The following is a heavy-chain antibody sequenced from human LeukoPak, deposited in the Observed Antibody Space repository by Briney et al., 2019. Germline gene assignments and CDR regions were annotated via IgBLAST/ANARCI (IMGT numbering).Heavy chain of an antibody. V-gene: IGHV3-11*06. CDR1: GITFSDYY. CDR3: ARERYGDCVHEERWYFDY. D-gene: IGHD4-17*01. CDR2: ISSSSSYT. Sequence: GGSLRLSCAASGITFSDYYMSWIRQAPGKGLEWVSYISSSSSYTNYADSVKGRFTISRDNAKNSLYLQMNSLRAEDTAVYYCARERYGDCVHEERWYFDYWGQGTLVTVSS. J-gene: IGHJ4*02.